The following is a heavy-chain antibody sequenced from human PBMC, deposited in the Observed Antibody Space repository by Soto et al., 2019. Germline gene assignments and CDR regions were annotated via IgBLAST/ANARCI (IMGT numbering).Heavy chain of an antibody. V-gene: IGHV4-34*12. CDR1: GGSLRDYF. Sequence: PSETLSLTCGVSGGSLRDYFWRWIRQPPGKGLEWIGAILQSGRASYSPTLKSRVTMSQDPSKNQLTLNLCFVTAADTAVYYCAAFSGAKFGGGNSGGQDDSGGQGTRGTVSS. J-gene: IGHJ4*02. D-gene: IGHD2-21*01. CDR3: AAFSGAKFGGGNSGGQDDS. CDR2: ILQSGRA.